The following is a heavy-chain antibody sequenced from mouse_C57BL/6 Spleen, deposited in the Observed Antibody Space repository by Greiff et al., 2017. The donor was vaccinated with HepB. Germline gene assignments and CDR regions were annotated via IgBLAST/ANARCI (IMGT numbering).Heavy chain of an antibody. J-gene: IGHJ3*01. V-gene: IGHV14-4*01. Sequence: EVQLQESGAELVRPGASVKLSCTASGFNIKDDYMHWVKQRPEQGLEWIGWIDPENGDTEYASKFQGKATITADTSSNTAYLQLSSLTSEDTAVYYCTTQYYYGSSVFAYWGQGTLVTVSA. CDR1: GFNIKDDY. D-gene: IGHD1-1*01. CDR2: IDPENGDT. CDR3: TTQYYYGSSVFAY.